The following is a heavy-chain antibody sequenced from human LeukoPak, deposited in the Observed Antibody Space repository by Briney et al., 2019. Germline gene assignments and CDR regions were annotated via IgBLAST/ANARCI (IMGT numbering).Heavy chain of an antibody. Sequence: PSETLSLTCVVSGGSIGSSSFYWGWIHQPPGKGLEWLGSTFSSGRTSYSPSVESRITISLDTSKNHFSLNLKSVTAADTAVYYCTRSPGGNTAMIDYWGQGALVTVSS. J-gene: IGHJ4*02. CDR1: GGSIGSSSFY. CDR2: TFSSGRT. V-gene: IGHV4-39*02. CDR3: TRSPGGNTAMIDY. D-gene: IGHD5-18*01.